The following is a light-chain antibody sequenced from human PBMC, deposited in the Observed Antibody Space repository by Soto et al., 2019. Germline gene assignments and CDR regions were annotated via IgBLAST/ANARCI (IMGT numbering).Light chain of an antibody. CDR3: QQRYNGLT. CDR1: QSVDRD. V-gene: IGKV3-11*01. CDR2: DAS. J-gene: IGKJ4*01. Sequence: IVLTQSPDTLSLSPGERVTLSCRASQSVDRDLGWFQQKPGQAPRLLIFDASSRAPGVPSRFSGSGSGTDFTLSISSLEPDDFAVYYCQQRYNGLTFGGGTKVDIK.